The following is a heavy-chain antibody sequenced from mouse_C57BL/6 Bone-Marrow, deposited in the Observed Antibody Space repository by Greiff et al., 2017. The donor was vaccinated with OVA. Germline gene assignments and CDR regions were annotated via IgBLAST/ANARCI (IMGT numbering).Heavy chain of an antibody. CDR1: GYAFTNYL. Sequence: VQLQQSGAELVRPGTSVKVSCKASGYAFTNYLIEWVKQRPGQGLEWIGVINPGSGGTNYNEKFKGKATLTADKSSSTAYMQLSSLTSEDSAVYYCARGGGLRRGAGFAYWGQGTLVTVSA. J-gene: IGHJ3*01. D-gene: IGHD2-4*01. CDR3: ARGGGLRRGAGFAY. CDR2: INPGSGGT. V-gene: IGHV1-54*01.